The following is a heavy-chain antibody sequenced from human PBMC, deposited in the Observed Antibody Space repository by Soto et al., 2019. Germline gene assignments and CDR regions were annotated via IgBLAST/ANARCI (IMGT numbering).Heavy chain of an antibody. CDR1: GFSFSTTG. CDR2: ISHDGGGV. V-gene: IGHV3-30*18. J-gene: IGHJ5*01. Sequence: QVQQVESGGGVVQPGRSLRLSCAASGFSFSTTGMHWVRQAPGKGLEWVAMISHDGGGVHFADSVKGRFTISRDDSTNTLYLQMNSLRPEDTAVYYCAKDLYSSDWFNFFDSWGQGSLVTVSS. D-gene: IGHD6-19*01. CDR3: AKDLYSSDWFNFFDS.